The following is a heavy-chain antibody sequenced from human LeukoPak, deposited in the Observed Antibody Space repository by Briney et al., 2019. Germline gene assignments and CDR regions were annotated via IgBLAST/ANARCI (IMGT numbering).Heavy chain of an antibody. CDR1: GFTFSSYG. D-gene: IGHD3-22*01. CDR3: AKEASNYYDSSGYYEYYFDY. Sequence: GGSLRLSCAASGFTFSSYGMHWVRQAPGKGLEWAAVISYDGSNKYYADSVKGRFTISRDNSKNTLYLQMNSLRAEDTAVYYCAKEASNYYDSSGYYEYYFDYWGQGTLVTVSS. CDR2: ISYDGSNK. V-gene: IGHV3-30*18. J-gene: IGHJ4*02.